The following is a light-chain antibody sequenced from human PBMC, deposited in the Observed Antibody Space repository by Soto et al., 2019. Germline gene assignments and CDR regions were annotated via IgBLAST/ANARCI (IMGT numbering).Light chain of an antibody. CDR3: SSYTSSSSLMV. CDR1: SSDVGGYNY. V-gene: IGLV2-14*01. J-gene: IGLJ2*01. CDR2: DVS. Sequence: QSALTQPASVSGSPGQSITISCTGTSSDVGGYNYVSWYQQHPGKAPKLMIYDVSNRPSGVSNRFSGSQSGNTASLTISGHKAEDEADYYCSSYTSSSSLMVFGGGTKLTVL.